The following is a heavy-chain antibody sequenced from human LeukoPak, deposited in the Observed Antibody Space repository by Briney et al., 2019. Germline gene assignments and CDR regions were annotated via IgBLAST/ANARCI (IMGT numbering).Heavy chain of an antibody. CDR1: GGSISSYY. V-gene: IGHV4-59*01. CDR3: ARHRGDYYGSGSYYPGPFDY. Sequence: SETLSLTCTVSGGSISSYYWSWIRQPPGKGLEWIGYIYYSGSTNYNPSLKSRVTISVDTSKSQFSLKLSSVTAADTAVYYCARHRGDYYGSGSYYPGPFDYWGQGTLVTVSS. J-gene: IGHJ4*02. CDR2: IYYSGST. D-gene: IGHD3-10*01.